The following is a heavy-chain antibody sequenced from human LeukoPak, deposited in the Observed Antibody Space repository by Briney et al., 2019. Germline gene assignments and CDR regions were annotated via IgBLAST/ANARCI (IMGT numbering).Heavy chain of an antibody. CDR2: IIPIFGTA. CDR1: GGTFSSYA. V-gene: IGHV1-69*13. J-gene: IGHJ4*02. D-gene: IGHD6-19*01. Sequence: SVKVSCKASGGTFSSYAISWVRQAPGQGLEWMGGIIPIFGTANYAQKFQGRVTITADESTSTAYMELSSLRSEDTAVYYCAREYQGSGWYSASFDYWGQGTLVTVSS. CDR3: AREYQGSGWYSASFDY.